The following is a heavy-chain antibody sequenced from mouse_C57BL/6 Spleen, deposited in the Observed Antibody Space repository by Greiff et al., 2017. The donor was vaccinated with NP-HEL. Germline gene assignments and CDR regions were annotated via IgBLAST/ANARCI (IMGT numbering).Heavy chain of an antibody. CDR2: IDPSDSYT. J-gene: IGHJ2*01. D-gene: IGHD1-1*01. CDR3: ARGTVVAPYYFDY. Sequence: QVQLKQPGAELVMPGASVKLSCKASGYTFTSYWMHWVKQRPGQGLEWIGEIDPSDSYTNYNQKFKGKSTLTVDKSSSTAYMQLSSLTSEDSAVYYCARGTVVAPYYFDYWGQGTTLTVSS. CDR1: GYTFTSYW. V-gene: IGHV1-69*01.